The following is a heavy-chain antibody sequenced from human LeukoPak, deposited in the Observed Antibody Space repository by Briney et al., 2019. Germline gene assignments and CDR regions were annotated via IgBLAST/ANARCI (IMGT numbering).Heavy chain of an antibody. D-gene: IGHD3-22*01. Sequence: ASVKVSCKASGYIFTSYYMYWVRQAPGQGLEWMGIINPSGGSIRYAQKFQGRVTMTRDTSTSTVYMELSSLRSEDAAVYYCARGRNYYDSSGYYYEGDVFDIWGQGTMVTVSS. CDR2: INPSGGSI. V-gene: IGHV1-46*01. J-gene: IGHJ3*02. CDR3: ARGRNYYDSSGYYYEGDVFDI. CDR1: GYIFTSYY.